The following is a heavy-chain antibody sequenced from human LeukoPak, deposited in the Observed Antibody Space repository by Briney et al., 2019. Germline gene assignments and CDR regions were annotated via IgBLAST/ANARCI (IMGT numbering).Heavy chain of an antibody. J-gene: IGHJ4*02. D-gene: IGHD5-12*01. V-gene: IGHV3-30*18. CDR2: ISYDGSNK. CDR3: AKSGIWWLRVDC. Sequence: RGCLRLSCAASGFTFSSYGTDWVRQAPGKGLGWVAVISYDGSNKYYADSVKGRFSISRDNSKNTLYLQMNSLRAEDTAVYYCAKSGIWWLRVDCWGQGTLVTV. CDR1: GFTFSSYG.